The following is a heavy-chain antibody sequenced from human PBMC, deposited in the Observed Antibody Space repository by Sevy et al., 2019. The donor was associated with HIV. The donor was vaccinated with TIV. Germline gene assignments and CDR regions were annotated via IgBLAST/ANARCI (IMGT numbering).Heavy chain of an antibody. D-gene: IGHD2-15*01. Sequence: GGCLRLSCAASGFIFRNYWMHWVRQTPGKGPVWVSHINSDDSSRKYAESVKGRFTVSRDNAKSTLYLQMNSLRVEDTAVYYCARDGGGTQPFRFDPWGQGTLVTVSS. CDR1: GFIFRNYW. J-gene: IGHJ5*02. CDR3: ARDGGGTQPFRFDP. CDR2: INSDDSSR. V-gene: IGHV3-74*03.